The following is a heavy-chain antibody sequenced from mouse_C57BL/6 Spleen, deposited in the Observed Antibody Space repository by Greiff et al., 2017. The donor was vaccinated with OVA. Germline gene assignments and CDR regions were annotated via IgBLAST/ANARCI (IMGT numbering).Heavy chain of an antibody. V-gene: IGHV5-4*01. J-gene: IGHJ3*01. Sequence: EVQLVESGGGLVKPGGSLKLSCAASGFTFSSYAMSWVRQTPEQRLEWVATISAGGSYTYYTDNVKGRFTISRDNAKINRYLQLSHLKSEDTAMYDCDRDGRLLEAYWGQVTLVTVAA. D-gene: IGHD2-10*01. CDR1: GFTFSSYA. CDR3: DRDGRLLEAY. CDR2: ISAGGSYT.